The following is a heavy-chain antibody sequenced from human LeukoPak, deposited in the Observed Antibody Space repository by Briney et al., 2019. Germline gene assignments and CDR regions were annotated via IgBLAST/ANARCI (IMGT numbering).Heavy chain of an antibody. V-gene: IGHV1-69*05. J-gene: IGHJ4*02. CDR3: ARDLEYCSGGSCYSY. Sequence: ASVKVSCKASGGTFSSYAISWVRQAPGQGLEWMGGIIPIFGTANYAQKFQGRVTITTDESTSTAYMELSSLRSEDTAVYYCARDLEYCSGGSCYSYWGQGTLVTVSS. D-gene: IGHD2-15*01. CDR1: GGTFSSYA. CDR2: IIPIFGTA.